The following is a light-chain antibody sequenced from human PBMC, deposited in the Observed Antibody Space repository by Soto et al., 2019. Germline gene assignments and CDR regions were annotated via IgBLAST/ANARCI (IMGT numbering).Light chain of an antibody. CDR2: GPS. J-gene: IGKJ1*01. CDR1: ESVSSSH. Sequence: EIVVTQSPGTLSLSPGERATLSCRASESVSSSHIAWYQQKPGQSPRLLIYGPSNRATGIPDRFSGSGSGTDFALSISRLEPEDLAMYYCHQFGDSPQTFGHGTKVDI. V-gene: IGKV3-20*01. CDR3: HQFGDSPQT.